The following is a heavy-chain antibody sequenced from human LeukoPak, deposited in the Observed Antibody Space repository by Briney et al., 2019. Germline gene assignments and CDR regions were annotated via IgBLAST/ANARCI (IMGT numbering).Heavy chain of an antibody. J-gene: IGHJ4*02. Sequence: GGSLRLSCAASGFTFSSYWMSWVRQAPGKGLEWVANIKQDGSEKYYVDSVKGRFTTSRDNAKNSLYLQMNSLRAEDTAVYYCARGQYYYDSSGPFDYWGQGTLVTVSS. CDR2: IKQDGSEK. CDR1: GFTFSSYW. CDR3: ARGQYYYDSSGPFDY. V-gene: IGHV3-7*01. D-gene: IGHD3-22*01.